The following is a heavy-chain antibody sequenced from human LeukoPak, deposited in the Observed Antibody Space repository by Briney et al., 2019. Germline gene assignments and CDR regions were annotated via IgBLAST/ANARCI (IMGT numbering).Heavy chain of an antibody. D-gene: IGHD6-19*01. CDR1: GITFSNYE. J-gene: IGHJ4*02. Sequence: RPGGSLRLSCAASGITFSNYEMNWVRQAPGKELEWVSYINPGGSNRFYAGSVRGRFTISRDDARKSVYLQMNSLRAEDTAVYYCASSLSSGWGPVDDYWGQGIMVTVSS. V-gene: IGHV3-48*03. CDR2: INPGGSNR. CDR3: ASSLSSGWGPVDDY.